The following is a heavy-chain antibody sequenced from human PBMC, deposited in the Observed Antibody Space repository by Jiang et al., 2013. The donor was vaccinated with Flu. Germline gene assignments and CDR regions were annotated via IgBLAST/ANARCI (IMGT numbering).Heavy chain of an antibody. Sequence: KPSETLSLTCTVSGGSVSSGSYHWGWVRQPPGKGMEWIASIHHSGSTYYNPSLKSRVTISLDTSKNQFSLKMRFVTAADTAVYYCARDVPSGIHDCWGQGTLVTVSS. CDR1: GGSVSSGSYH. V-gene: IGHV4-39*07. CDR2: IHHSGST. J-gene: IGHJ4*02. CDR3: ARDVPSGIHDC.